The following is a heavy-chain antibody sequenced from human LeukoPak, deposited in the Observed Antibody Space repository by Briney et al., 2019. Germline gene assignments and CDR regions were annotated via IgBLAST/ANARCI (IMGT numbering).Heavy chain of an antibody. CDR3: ARDEGGYCSSTSCYLPFDY. CDR2: ISAYNGNT. CDR1: GYTFTSYG. J-gene: IGHJ4*02. V-gene: IGHV1-18*01. Sequence: ASVKVSXKASGYTFTSYGISWVRQAPGQGLEWMGWISAYNGNTNYAQKLQGRVTMTTDTSTSTAYMELRSLRSGDTAVYYCARDEGGYCSSTSCYLPFDYWGQGTLVTVSS. D-gene: IGHD2-2*01.